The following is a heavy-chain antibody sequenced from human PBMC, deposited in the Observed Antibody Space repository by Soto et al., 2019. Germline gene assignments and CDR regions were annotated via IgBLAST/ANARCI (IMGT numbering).Heavy chain of an antibody. CDR3: AGATTVNDVFDI. J-gene: IGHJ3*02. Sequence: QVQLVESGGGVVQPGRSLRLSCEASGFSFSRYGMHWVRQAPGKGLEWVIVIWADGSKQNQADSVKGRFTISRDNSKNTVFLQMNSVRDEDTAIYYCAGATTVNDVFDIWGQGTMVTVSS. V-gene: IGHV3-33*08. CDR2: IWADGSKQ. D-gene: IGHD4-17*01. CDR1: GFSFSRYG.